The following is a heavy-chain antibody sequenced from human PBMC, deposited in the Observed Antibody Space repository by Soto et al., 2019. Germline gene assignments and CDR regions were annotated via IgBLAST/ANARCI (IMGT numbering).Heavy chain of an antibody. CDR1: GYTFTSYG. CDR2: ISAYNGNT. J-gene: IGHJ6*02. D-gene: IGHD3-10*01. V-gene: IGHV1-18*01. Sequence: GASVKVSCKASGYTFTSYGISWVRQAPGQGLEWMGWISAYNGNTNYAQKLQGRVTMTTDISTSTAYMELRSLRSDDTAVYYCARRTMDYYYYGMDVWGQGTTVTVSS. CDR3: ARRTMDYYYYGMDV.